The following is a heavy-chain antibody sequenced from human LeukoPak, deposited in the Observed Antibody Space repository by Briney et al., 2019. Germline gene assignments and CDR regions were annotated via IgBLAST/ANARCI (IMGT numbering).Heavy chain of an antibody. J-gene: IGHJ6*02. CDR1: GYTFTTYG. D-gene: IGHD2-2*01. CDR3: ARDFDNPKSSCSSTSCMDV. Sequence: GASVKVSCKASGYTFTTYGISWVRQAPGQGLEWMGWINPYNGNTKYAQNLQGRVTMTTDTSTSTAYMELRSLRSDDTAVYYCARDFDNPKSSCSSTSCMDVWGQGTTVTVSS. V-gene: IGHV1-18*01. CDR2: INPYNGNT.